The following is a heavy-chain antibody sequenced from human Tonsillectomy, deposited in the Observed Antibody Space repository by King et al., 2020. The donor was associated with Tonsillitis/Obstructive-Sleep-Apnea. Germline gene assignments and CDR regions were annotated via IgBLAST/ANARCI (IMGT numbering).Heavy chain of an antibody. V-gene: IGHV3-23*04. J-gene: IGHJ5*02. Sequence: VQLVESGGGLVQPGGSLRLSCAASGFTFSSYAMNWVRQAPGKGLEWVSAISGSGDRTYSADSVKGRFTISRDNAKNTLYLQMNSLRSEDTAVYYCAKDPGRMVRGVTGGLDTWGQGTLVTVSS. D-gene: IGHD3-10*01. CDR2: ISGSGDRT. CDR3: AKDPGRMVRGVTGGLDT. CDR1: GFTFSSYA.